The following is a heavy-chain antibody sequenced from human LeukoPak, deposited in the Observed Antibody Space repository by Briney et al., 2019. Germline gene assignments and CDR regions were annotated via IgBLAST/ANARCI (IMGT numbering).Heavy chain of an antibody. Sequence: ASVKVSCKASGYTFTSYYMHWVRQAPGQGLEWMGIINPSGGSTSYAQKFQGRVTITADKSTSTAYMELSSLRSEDTAVYYCARGLRIAVPPFDYWGQGTLVTVSS. D-gene: IGHD6-19*01. CDR3: ARGLRIAVPPFDY. CDR2: INPSGGST. CDR1: GYTFTSYY. V-gene: IGHV1-46*01. J-gene: IGHJ4*02.